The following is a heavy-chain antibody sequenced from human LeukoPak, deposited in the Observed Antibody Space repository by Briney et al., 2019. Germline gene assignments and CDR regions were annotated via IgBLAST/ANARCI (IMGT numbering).Heavy chain of an antibody. Sequence: GRSLRLSWAASGFTFSSYAMDWVRQAPGKGREWVAVISYDGSNKYYADSGKGRFTISRDNSKNTLYLQMNSLRAEDTAVYYCARDTVGAKDYWGQGTLVTVSS. D-gene: IGHD1-26*01. CDR2: ISYDGSNK. CDR3: ARDTVGAKDY. J-gene: IGHJ4*02. CDR1: GFTFSSYA. V-gene: IGHV3-30-3*01.